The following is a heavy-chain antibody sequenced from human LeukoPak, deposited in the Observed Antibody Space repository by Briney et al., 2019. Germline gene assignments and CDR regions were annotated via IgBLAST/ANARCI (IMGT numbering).Heavy chain of an antibody. CDR3: ARDFCSSGSCYFDY. J-gene: IGHJ4*02. CDR2: IYTRGGT. V-gene: IGHV4-4*07. D-gene: IGHD2-15*01. Sequence: PSETLSLTCTVSGGSISSFYWSWIRQPPGKGLEWIGRIYTRGGTNYNPSLKSRVTMSVDTSKNQFSLKLSSVTAADTAVYYCARDFCSSGSCYFDYWGQGTLVTVSS. CDR1: GGSISSFY.